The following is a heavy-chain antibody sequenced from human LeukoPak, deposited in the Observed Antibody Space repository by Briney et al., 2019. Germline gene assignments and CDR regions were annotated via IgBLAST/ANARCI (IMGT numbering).Heavy chain of an antibody. V-gene: IGHV4-39*01. CDR3: ARGPSSWPPDNFDY. D-gene: IGHD6-13*01. CDR2: IYYSGST. Sequence: SETLSLTCTVSGGSISSSSYYWGWIRQPPGKGLEWIGSIYYSGSTYYNPSLKSRVTISVDTSKNQFSLKLSSVTAADTAVYFCARGPSSWPPDNFDYWGQGTLVTVSS. CDR1: GGSISSSSYY. J-gene: IGHJ4*02.